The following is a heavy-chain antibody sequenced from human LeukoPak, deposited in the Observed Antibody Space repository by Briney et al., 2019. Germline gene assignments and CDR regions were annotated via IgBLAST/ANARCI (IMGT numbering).Heavy chain of an antibody. CDR2: IYYSGST. CDR3: ARLLAGGYCSGGSCYYYGMDV. Sequence: PSETLSLTCTVPGGSISSYYWSWIRQPPGKGLEWIGYIYYSGSTNYNPSLKSRVTISVDTSKNQFSLKLSSVTAADTAVYYCARLLAGGYCSGGSCYYYGMDVWGQRTTVTVSS. V-gene: IGHV4-59*08. CDR1: GGSISSYY. D-gene: IGHD2-15*01. J-gene: IGHJ6*02.